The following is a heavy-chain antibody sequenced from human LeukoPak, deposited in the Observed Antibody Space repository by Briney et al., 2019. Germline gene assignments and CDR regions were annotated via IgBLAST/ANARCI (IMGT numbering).Heavy chain of an antibody. CDR2: ISYDGSNK. CDR3: ARAQTEYYYDSSGYFDY. D-gene: IGHD3-22*01. CDR1: GFTFSSYA. J-gene: IGHJ4*02. V-gene: IGHV3-30*04. Sequence: SGGSLRLSCAASGFTFSSYAMHWVRQAPGKGLEWVAVISYDGSNKYYADSVKGRFTISRDNSKNTLYLQMNSLRAENTAVYYCARAQTEYYYDSSGYFDYWGQGTLVTVSS.